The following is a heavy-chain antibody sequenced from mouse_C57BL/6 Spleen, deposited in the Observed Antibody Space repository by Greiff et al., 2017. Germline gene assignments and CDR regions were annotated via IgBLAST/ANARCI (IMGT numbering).Heavy chain of an antibody. J-gene: IGHJ4*01. V-gene: IGHV14-3*01. CDR1: GFNIKNTY. CDR2: IDPANGNT. CDR3: ARSDYGSPYAMDY. D-gene: IGHD1-1*01. Sequence: EVQRVESVAELVRPGASVKLSCTASGFNIKNTYMHWVKQRPEQGLEWIGRIDPANGNTKYAPKFQGKAPITADTSSNTAYLQLSSLTSEDTAIYYCARSDYGSPYAMDYWGQGTSVTVSS.